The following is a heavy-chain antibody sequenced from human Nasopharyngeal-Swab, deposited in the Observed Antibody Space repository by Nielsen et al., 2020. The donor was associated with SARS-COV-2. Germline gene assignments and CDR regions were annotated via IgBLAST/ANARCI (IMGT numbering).Heavy chain of an antibody. D-gene: IGHD3-3*01. V-gene: IGHV4-30-4*08. CDR1: GGSISSGDYY. CDR2: IYYSGST. Sequence: LRLSCTVSGGSISSGDYYWSWIRQPPGKGLEWIGYIYYSGSTYYNPSLKSRVTISVDTSKNQFSLNLSSVTAADTAVYYCAREPYDFWSGHYYYMDVWGTGTTVTVSS. CDR3: AREPYDFWSGHYYYMDV. J-gene: IGHJ6*03.